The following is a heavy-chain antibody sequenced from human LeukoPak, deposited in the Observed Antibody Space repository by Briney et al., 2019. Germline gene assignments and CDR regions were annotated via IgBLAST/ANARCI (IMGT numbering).Heavy chain of an antibody. CDR1: GFTFSSYG. Sequence: PGGSLRLSCAASGFTFSSYGMHWVRQAPGKGQEWVAVISYDGSNKYYADSVKGRFTISRDNSKNTLYLQMNSLRAEDTAVYYCAKDSPQGNFDYWGQGTLVTVSS. CDR2: ISYDGSNK. CDR3: AKDSPQGNFDY. V-gene: IGHV3-30*18. J-gene: IGHJ4*02.